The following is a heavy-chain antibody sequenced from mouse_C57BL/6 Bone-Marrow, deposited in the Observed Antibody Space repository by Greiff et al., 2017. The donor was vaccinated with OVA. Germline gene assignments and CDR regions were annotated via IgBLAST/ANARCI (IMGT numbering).Heavy chain of an antibody. CDR3: ARKFLLRRSDAMDY. J-gene: IGHJ4*01. V-gene: IGHV2-9-1*01. CDR1: GFSLTSYA. CDR2: IWTGGGT. D-gene: IGHD2-12*01. Sequence: VQGVESGPGLVAPSQSLSITCTVSGFSLTSYAISWVRQPPGKGLEWLGVIWTGGGTNYNSALKSRLSISKDNSKSQVFLKMNSLQTDDTARYYCARKFLLRRSDAMDYWGQGTSVTVSS.